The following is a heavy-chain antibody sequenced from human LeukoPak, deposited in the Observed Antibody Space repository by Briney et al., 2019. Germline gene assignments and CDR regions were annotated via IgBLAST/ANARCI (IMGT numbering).Heavy chain of an antibody. CDR3: ARYSSGYVYFDY. J-gene: IGHJ4*02. Sequence: SGTLSLTCTVSGGSISSYYWSWIRQPPGKGLEWIGYIYYSGSTNYNPSLKSRVTISVDTSKNQFSLKLSSVTAADTAVYYCARYSSGYVYFDYWGQGTLVTVSS. V-gene: IGHV4-59*01. CDR2: IYYSGST. CDR1: GGSISSYY. D-gene: IGHD3-22*01.